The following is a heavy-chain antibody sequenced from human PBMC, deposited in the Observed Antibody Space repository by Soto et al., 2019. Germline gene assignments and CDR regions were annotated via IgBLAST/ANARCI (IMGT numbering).Heavy chain of an antibody. CDR2: IYASGRT. CDR1: GVSITPYF. V-gene: IGHV4-4*07. CDR3: ARHFDVDPSLDQYYFDL. J-gene: IGHJ2*01. Sequence: QVQLQESGPGLVKPSETLSLTCTVSGVSITPYFWSWVRQPAGKAPEWVVHIYASGRTTYNPSLKSRVNMFVSQTQVSLRLTSVTAADTAVYYCARHFDVDPSLDQYYFDLWGRGALVTVSS. D-gene: IGHD3-9*01.